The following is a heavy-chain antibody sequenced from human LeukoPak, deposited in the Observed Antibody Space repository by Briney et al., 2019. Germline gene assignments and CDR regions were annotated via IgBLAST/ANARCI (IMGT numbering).Heavy chain of an antibody. Sequence: ASVKVSCKASGYTFTSYGMSWVRQAPGQGLEWMGRISAYNGNTNYAQKLEGRVTMTTGTSTTPAYMELRSLRSYDTAVYYCARDVIPYSYGLGWFDPWGQGTLLTASS. J-gene: IGHJ5*02. CDR1: GYTFTSYG. CDR2: ISAYNGNT. V-gene: IGHV1-18*01. D-gene: IGHD5-18*01. CDR3: ARDVIPYSYGLGWFDP.